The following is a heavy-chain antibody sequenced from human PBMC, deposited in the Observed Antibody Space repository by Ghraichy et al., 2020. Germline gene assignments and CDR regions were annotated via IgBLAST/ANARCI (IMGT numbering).Heavy chain of an antibody. CDR2: IYNSGNT. D-gene: IGHD4-17*01. Sequence: SQTLSLTCAVSGGSISSGGDSWSWIRQPPGKGLEWIGYIYNSGNTYYNPSLKSRVTISLDTSKNQFSLKLSSVTAADTAVYYCARDYGDVWGQGTTVTVSS. J-gene: IGHJ6*02. V-gene: IGHV4-30-4*07. CDR1: GGSISSGGDS. CDR3: ARDYGDV.